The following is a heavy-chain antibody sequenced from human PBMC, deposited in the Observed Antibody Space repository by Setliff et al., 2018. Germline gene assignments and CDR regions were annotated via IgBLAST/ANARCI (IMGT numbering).Heavy chain of an antibody. J-gene: IGHJ5*02. V-gene: IGHV4-38-2*01. CDR2: IYHSGST. Sequence: PSETLSLTCAVSGYSISSGYYWGWIRQPPGKGLEWIGSIYHSGSTYYNPSLKSRVTISVDTSKNQFSLKLSSVTAADTAVYYCARRVDVGWFDPWGQGTLVTVSS. D-gene: IGHD1-26*01. CDR3: ARRVDVGWFDP. CDR1: GYSISSGYY.